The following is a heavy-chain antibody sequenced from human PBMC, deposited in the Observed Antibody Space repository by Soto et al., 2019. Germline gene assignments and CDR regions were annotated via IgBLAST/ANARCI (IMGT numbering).Heavy chain of an antibody. CDR2: IWYDGSNK. D-gene: IGHD6-13*01. CDR1: GFTFSSYG. J-gene: IGHJ6*02. CDR3: VRDGGYSSSWSQSSTYYYGMDV. Sequence: QVQLVESGGGVVQPGRSLRLSCAASGFTFSSYGMHWVRQAPGKGLEWVAVIWYDGSNKYYGDSVKGRFTISRDNSKNTVSLQMNSLRAEDTAVYSCVRDGGYSSSWSQSSTYYYGMDVWGQGTTVTV. V-gene: IGHV3-33*01.